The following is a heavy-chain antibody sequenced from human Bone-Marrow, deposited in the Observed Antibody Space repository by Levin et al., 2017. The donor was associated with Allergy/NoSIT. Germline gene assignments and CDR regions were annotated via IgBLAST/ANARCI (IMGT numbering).Heavy chain of an antibody. V-gene: IGHV4-59*01. D-gene: IGHD3-16*01. J-gene: IGHJ4*02. CDR3: ASLAVGNGGRGS. CDR1: GGSISSYY. CDR2: IHYSEGT. Sequence: PSETLSLTCTVSGGSISSYYWCWVRQPPGKGLEWIGYIHYSEGTKYNPSLQSRVTVSLDTSRNQFSLHLSSVTAADTAVYYCASLAVGNGGRGSWGQGSLVTVSA.